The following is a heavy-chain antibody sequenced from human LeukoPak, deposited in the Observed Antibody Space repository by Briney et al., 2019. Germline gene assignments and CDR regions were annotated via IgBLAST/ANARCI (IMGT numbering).Heavy chain of an antibody. V-gene: IGHV4-39*01. CDR1: GGSISSSSYY. CDR2: IYYSGST. CDR3: ARRQYYYDSSGYFDY. D-gene: IGHD3-22*01. Sequence: PSETLSLTCTVSGGSISSSSYYWGWIPQPPGKGLEWIGSIYYSGSTYYNPSLKSRVTISVDTSKNQFSLKLSSVTAADTAVYYCARRQYYYDSSGYFDYWGQGTLVTVSS. J-gene: IGHJ4*02.